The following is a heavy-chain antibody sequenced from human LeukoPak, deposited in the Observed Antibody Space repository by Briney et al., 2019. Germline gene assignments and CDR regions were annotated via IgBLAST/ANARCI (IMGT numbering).Heavy chain of an antibody. V-gene: IGHV1-8*01. J-gene: IGHJ6*02. CDR3: ARAVRQLVGSDYYYYGMDV. CDR1: GYTFTSYD. D-gene: IGHD6-6*01. Sequence: ASVKVSCKASGYTFTSYDINWVRQATGQGLEWMGWMNPNSGNTGCAQKFQGRVTMTRNTSISTAYMELSSLRSEDTAVYYCARAVRQLVGSDYYYYGMDVWGQGTTVTVSS. CDR2: MNPNSGNT.